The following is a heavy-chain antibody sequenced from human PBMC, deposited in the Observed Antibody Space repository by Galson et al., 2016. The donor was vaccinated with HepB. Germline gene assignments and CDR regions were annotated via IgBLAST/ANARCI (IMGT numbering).Heavy chain of an antibody. Sequence: TLSLTCGVSGYSISSGGYSWSWIRQSPGKGLEWIGYIFHTGSTHYNPSLKSRLTISLDRSKNQFSLRLTSVTAADTAVYYCARGGDHLVAHFDFWGQGTLITVSS. CDR3: ARGGDHLVAHFDF. J-gene: IGHJ4*02. CDR1: GYSISSGGYS. D-gene: IGHD5-12*01. CDR2: IFHTGST. V-gene: IGHV4-30-2*06.